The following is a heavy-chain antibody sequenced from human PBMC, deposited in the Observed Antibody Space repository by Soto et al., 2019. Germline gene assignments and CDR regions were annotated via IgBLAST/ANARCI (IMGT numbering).Heavy chain of an antibody. CDR2: IYYSGST. D-gene: IGHD3-22*01. V-gene: IGHV4-30-4*08. CDR3: ARASMIGVPGFFDV. J-gene: IGHJ2*01. CDR1: GASIINNHYY. Sequence: PSETLSLTCTVSGASIINNHYYWNFIRQPPGKGLEWVGYIYYSGSTFYNPSLESRLTLSIDTSKNQFSLELTSVTAADTAVYYCARASMIGVPGFFDVWGRGSLVTVSS.